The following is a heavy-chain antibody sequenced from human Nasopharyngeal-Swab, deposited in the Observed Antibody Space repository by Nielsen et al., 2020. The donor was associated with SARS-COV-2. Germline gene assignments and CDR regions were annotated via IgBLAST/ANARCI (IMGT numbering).Heavy chain of an antibody. Sequence: SVQVSCKASGGTFSSNAISWVRQDPGQGLEWMGRIIPILGIANYAQKFQGRVTITADKSTSTAYMELSSLRSEDTAVYYCARGNEGAAAGTGYYYYGMDVWGQGTTVTVSS. CDR3: ARGNEGAAAGTGYYYYGMDV. J-gene: IGHJ6*02. CDR1: GGTFSSNA. V-gene: IGHV1-69*04. D-gene: IGHD6-13*01. CDR2: IIPILGIA.